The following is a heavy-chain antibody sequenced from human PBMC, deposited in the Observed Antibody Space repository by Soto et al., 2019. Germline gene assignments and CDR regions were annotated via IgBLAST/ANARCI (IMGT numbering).Heavy chain of an antibody. CDR3: ARSRYYYDSSGSGRLTHYYYYGMDV. J-gene: IGHJ6*02. CDR2: IIPILGIA. Sequence: ASVKVSCKASGGTFSSYNISWVRQAPGQGLEWMGRIIPILGIANYAQKFQGRVTITADKSTSTAYMELSSLRSEDTAVYYCARSRYYYDSSGSGRLTHYYYYGMDVWGQGTTVTVSS. D-gene: IGHD3-22*01. V-gene: IGHV1-69*02. CDR1: GGTFSSYN.